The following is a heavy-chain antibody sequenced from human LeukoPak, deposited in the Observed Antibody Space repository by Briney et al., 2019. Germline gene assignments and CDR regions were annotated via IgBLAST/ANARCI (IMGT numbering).Heavy chain of an antibody. Sequence: GGSLRLSCAASGFTFYSYGMSWVRQAPGKGLEWVSGISGSGGTTYYADSVKGRFTITRDNSRNTVYLQMNSLRAEDTAVYYCAKDVKTLDALDIWGRGTMVAVSS. V-gene: IGHV3-23*01. CDR2: ISGSGGTT. J-gene: IGHJ3*02. CDR1: GFTFYSYG. CDR3: AKDVKTLDALDI.